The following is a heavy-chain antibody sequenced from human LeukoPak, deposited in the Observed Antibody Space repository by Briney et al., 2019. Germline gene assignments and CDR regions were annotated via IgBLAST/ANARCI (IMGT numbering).Heavy chain of an antibody. D-gene: IGHD3-10*01. J-gene: IGHJ4*02. CDR1: GFTFRSYW. CDR3: ARDDPNYSGSVAHDY. V-gene: IGHV3-74*01. Sequence: GGSLRLSCAASGFTFRSYWMHWVRQAPGKGLVWVSRINSDGSTTTHADSVKGRFTISRDNAKNTLYLQMNSLRAEDTAVYYCARDDPNYSGSVAHDYWGQGTLVTVSS. CDR2: INSDGSTT.